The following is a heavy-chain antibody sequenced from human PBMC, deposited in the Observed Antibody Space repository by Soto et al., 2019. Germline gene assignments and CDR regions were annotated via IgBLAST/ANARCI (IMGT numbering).Heavy chain of an antibody. CDR3: ASLVYLSRRDYGMDV. J-gene: IGHJ6*02. CDR1: GLSFSSYG. CDR2: ISYDGSNK. Sequence: GWSTELSCAASGLSFSSYGMHWLRQAPGKGLEWVAVISYDGSNKYYADSVKGRFTISRDNSKNTLYLQMNSLRAEDTAVYYCASLVYLSRRDYGMDVWGQGTTVTVSS. D-gene: IGHD2-8*01. V-gene: IGHV3-30-3*02.